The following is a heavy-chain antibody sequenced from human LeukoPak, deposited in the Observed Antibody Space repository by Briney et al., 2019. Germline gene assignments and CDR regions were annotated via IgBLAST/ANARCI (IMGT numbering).Heavy chain of an antibody. Sequence: SETLSLTCTVSGGSISNDGYFWGWIRQPPGKGLEWIGSMSYGGDTYYSPALKSRLTISVDPPKNQFSLKLRSVTAADTAVYHCVRRLSYYFGVDVWGQGATVIVPS. V-gene: IGHV4-39*01. CDR3: VRRLSYYFGVDV. CDR1: GGSISNDGYF. CDR2: MSYGGDT. J-gene: IGHJ6*02.